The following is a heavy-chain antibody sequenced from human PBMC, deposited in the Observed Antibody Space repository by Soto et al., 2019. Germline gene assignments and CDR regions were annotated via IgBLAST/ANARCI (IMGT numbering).Heavy chain of an antibody. J-gene: IGHJ4*02. CDR2: ISYDGSNK. V-gene: IGHV3-30*18. CDR3: AKESMAMIVALLSDY. D-gene: IGHD3-22*01. Sequence: PGGSLRLSCAASGFTFSSYGMHWVRQAPGKGLEWVAVISYDGSNKYYADSVKGRFTISRDNSKNTLYLQMNSLRAEDTAVYYCAKESMAMIVALLSDYWGQATLVTVSS. CDR1: GFTFSSYG.